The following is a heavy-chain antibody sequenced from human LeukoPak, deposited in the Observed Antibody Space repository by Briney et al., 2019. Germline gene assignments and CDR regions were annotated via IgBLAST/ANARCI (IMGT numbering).Heavy chain of an antibody. Sequence: QPGGSLRLSCAASGFTFSSYAMSWVHQAPGKGLEWVSAISGSGGSTYYADSVKGRFTISRDNSKNTLYLQMNSLRAEDTAVYYCAKEGPYYDFWSGPITLDYWGQGTLVTVSS. V-gene: IGHV3-23*01. D-gene: IGHD3-3*01. CDR2: ISGSGGST. CDR3: AKEGPYYDFWSGPITLDY. CDR1: GFTFSSYA. J-gene: IGHJ4*02.